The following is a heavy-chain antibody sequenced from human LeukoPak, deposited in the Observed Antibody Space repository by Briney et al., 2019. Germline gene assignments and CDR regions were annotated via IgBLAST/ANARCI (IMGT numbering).Heavy chain of an antibody. CDR2: IKQDGRET. D-gene: IGHD6-13*01. CDR3: ARDSKLFDIAAVGTHYSFDY. Sequence: AGGSLRLSCAASGFPLVNNWMTWVRQAPGKGLEWVATIKQDGRETYYVDSVKGRFTISRDNARDSVYLQMNSLRAEDTAVYYCARDSKLFDIAAVGTHYSFDYWGQGTLVTVSS. V-gene: IGHV3-7*05. CDR1: GFPLVNNW. J-gene: IGHJ4*02.